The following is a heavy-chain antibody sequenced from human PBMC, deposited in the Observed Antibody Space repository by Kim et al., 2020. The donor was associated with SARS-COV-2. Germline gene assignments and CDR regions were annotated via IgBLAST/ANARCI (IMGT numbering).Heavy chain of an antibody. V-gene: IGHV5-51*01. CDR1: GYNFTRFW. Sequence: GESLKISCKGSGYNFTRFWIAWVRQMPGKGLECMGIIYPGDSDTRYSPSFQGQVTISTDKSISTAYLQWSSLKASDTAMYYCAREIGGNSGIDYWGQGTLVTVSS. CDR2: IYPGDSDT. D-gene: IGHD3-10*01. CDR3: AREIGGNSGIDY. J-gene: IGHJ4*02.